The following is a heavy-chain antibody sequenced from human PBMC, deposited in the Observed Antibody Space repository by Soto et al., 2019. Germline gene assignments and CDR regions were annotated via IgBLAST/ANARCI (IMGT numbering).Heavy chain of an antibody. CDR3: ARDPPPPDF. CDR2: FSSYNGNT. J-gene: IGHJ4*02. CDR1: GYTFASYA. Sequence: QVQLVQSGAEVKKPGASVKVSGKASGYTFASYAISWMRQAPGQGLEWMGWFSSYNGNTNYAQKLQGRVTMTTDTSTSTAYMELRRLRSDDTAVYYRARDPPPPDFWGQGTMGTVSS. V-gene: IGHV1-18*01.